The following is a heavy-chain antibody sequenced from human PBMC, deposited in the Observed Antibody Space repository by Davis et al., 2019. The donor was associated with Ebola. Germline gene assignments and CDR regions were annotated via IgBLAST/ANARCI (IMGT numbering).Heavy chain of an antibody. CDR1: GGSVSSGSYY. D-gene: IGHD3-3*01. J-gene: IGHJ4*02. Sequence: SETLSLTCTVSGGSVSSGSYYWSWIRQPPGKGLEWIGYIYYSGSTNYNPSLKSRVTISVDTSKNQFSLKLNSVTAVDTAVYFCASSVFGVVIPTFYFDYWGRGTPVIVSS. V-gene: IGHV4-61*01. CDR2: IYYSGST. CDR3: ASSVFGVVIPTFYFDY.